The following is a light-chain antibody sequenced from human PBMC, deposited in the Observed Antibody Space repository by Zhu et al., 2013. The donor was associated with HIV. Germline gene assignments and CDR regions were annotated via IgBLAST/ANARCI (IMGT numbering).Light chain of an antibody. CDR2: GAS. V-gene: IGKV3-15*01. CDR1: QSVSSN. CDR3: QQYNNWPPIT. Sequence: EIVLTQSPATLSVSPGERATLSCRASQSVSSNLAWYQQKPGQAPRLLIYGASTRATGIPARFSGSGSGTEFTLTVSSLQSEDFAVYFCQQYNNWPPITFGQGTRLEIK. J-gene: IGKJ5*01.